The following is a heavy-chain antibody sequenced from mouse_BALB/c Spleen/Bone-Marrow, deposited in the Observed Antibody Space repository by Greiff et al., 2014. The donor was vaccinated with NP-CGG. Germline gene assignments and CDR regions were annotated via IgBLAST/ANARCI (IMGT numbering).Heavy chain of an antibody. Sequence: QVQLKQSGAELARPGASVKLSCKASGYTFTSYWMQWVKQRPGQGLEWIGAIYPGDGDTRYTQKFKGKATLTADKSSSTAYMQLSSLASEDSAVYYCARGGLFDYWGQGTTLTVSS. CDR2: IYPGDGDT. J-gene: IGHJ2*01. CDR1: GYTFTSYW. V-gene: IGHV1-87*01. D-gene: IGHD3-2*02. CDR3: ARGGLFDY.